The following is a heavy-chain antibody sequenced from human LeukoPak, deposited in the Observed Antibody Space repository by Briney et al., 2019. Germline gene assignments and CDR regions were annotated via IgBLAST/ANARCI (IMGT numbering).Heavy chain of an antibody. J-gene: IGHJ3*02. CDR3: ARGEMATIEDAFDI. CDR2: IYYSGST. CDR1: GGSISSSSYY. D-gene: IGHD5-24*01. Sequence: SETLSLTCTVFGGSISSSSYYWGWIRQPPGKGLEWIGYIYYSGSTNYNPSLKSRVTISVDTSKNQFSLKLSSVTAADTAVYYCARGEMATIEDAFDIWGQGTMVTVSS. V-gene: IGHV4-61*05.